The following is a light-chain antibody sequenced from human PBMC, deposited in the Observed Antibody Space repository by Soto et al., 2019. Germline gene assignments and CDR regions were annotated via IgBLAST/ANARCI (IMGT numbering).Light chain of an antibody. J-gene: IGKJ1*01. Sequence: ELVMTQSPATLSVSPGERASLSCRASQSVSSNLAWYQQKPGQAPRLLIYDASSRATDIPARFSGSRSGTDFTLTISSLEPEDFAFYYCQQRSNWPWTFGQGTKVDI. CDR3: QQRSNWPWT. CDR1: QSVSSN. V-gene: IGKV3-11*01. CDR2: DAS.